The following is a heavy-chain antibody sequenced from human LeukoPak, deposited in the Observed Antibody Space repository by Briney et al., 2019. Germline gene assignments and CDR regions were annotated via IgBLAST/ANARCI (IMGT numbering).Heavy chain of an antibody. CDR1: GYSFIDYY. CDR2: INPKSGAA. Sequence: ASVKVSCKASGYSFIDYYMHWVRQAPGQGLEWLGWINPKSGAADYARQFRGRVTMTRDTSINTDYMEMKRVTSDDTAVYYCARGAEAETSPLDFWGQGTLVIVS. CDR3: ARGAEAETSPLDF. D-gene: IGHD6-13*01. V-gene: IGHV1-2*02. J-gene: IGHJ4*02.